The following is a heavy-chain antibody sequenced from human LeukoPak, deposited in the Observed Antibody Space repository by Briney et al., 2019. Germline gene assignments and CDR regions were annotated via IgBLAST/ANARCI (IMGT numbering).Heavy chain of an antibody. D-gene: IGHD3-16*02. CDR2: INHDGSDT. CDR3: SRDFFSSFSN. Sequence: GGSLRLSCAASGVTFSSYWMHWVRQAPGKGLVWVSRINHDGSDTNYADSVKGRFTISKDNAKNTLYLQMNSLRAEDTAVYYCSRDFFSSFSNCGQGTLVTVSS. V-gene: IGHV3-74*01. J-gene: IGHJ4*02. CDR1: GVTFSSYW.